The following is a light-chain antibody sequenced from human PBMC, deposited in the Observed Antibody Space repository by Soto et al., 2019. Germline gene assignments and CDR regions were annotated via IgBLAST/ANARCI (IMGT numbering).Light chain of an antibody. CDR2: EFS. CDR3: SSYAGSNIVV. CDR1: SSDVGGYNY. J-gene: IGLJ2*01. Sequence: QSALTQPPSASGSPGQSVTISCTGTSSDVGGYNYVSWYQHHPGKAPKLMIYEFSKRPSGVPDRLYGSKSGNTASPGVSGLHAEYEAAYYCSSYAGSNIVVFGGGTKLTV. V-gene: IGLV2-8*01.